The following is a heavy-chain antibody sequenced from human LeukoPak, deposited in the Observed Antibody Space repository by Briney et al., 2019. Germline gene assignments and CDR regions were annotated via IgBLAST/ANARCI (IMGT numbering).Heavy chain of an antibody. CDR3: AKGMGIAAACTGY. V-gene: IGHV3-23*01. D-gene: IGHD6-13*01. J-gene: IGHJ4*02. Sequence: SGGSLRLSCAASGFTFSSYAMSWVRQAPGKGLEWVAAISGSGGSTYYADSVKGRFTTPRNNSKTTLYLQRSSLRAEDTAVYYCAKGMGIAAACTGYWGQGTLVTVSS. CDR1: GFTFSSYA. CDR2: ISGSGGST.